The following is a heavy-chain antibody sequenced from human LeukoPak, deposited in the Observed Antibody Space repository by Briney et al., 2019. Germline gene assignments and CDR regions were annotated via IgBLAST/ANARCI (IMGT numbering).Heavy chain of an antibody. Sequence: PGGSLRLSCAASGFTLSSYAMSWVRQAPGKGLEWVSAITGSGVGTYYADSVKGRFTISRDNSKNTLYLQMNSLRAEDTAVYYCARKGDTTMVRFDYWGQGTLVTASS. CDR3: ARKGDTTMVRFDY. J-gene: IGHJ4*02. V-gene: IGHV3-23*01. D-gene: IGHD3-10*01. CDR1: GFTLSSYA. CDR2: ITGSGVGT.